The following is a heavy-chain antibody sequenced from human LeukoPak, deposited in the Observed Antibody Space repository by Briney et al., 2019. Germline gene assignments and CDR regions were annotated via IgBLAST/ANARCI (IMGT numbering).Heavy chain of an antibody. CDR1: GFSFSTYT. D-gene: IGHD2-2*01. CDR3: AKDQGMRSTSHFDP. J-gene: IGHJ5*02. V-gene: IGHV3-48*01. CDR2: ITGSSNTI. Sequence: GGSLRLSCTASGFSFSTYTMNWVRQAPGKGLEWITSITGSSNTIYHADSVRGRLTISRDNAKNSLYLQMNSLRVEDTAVYYCAKDQGMRSTSHFDPWGQGTLVTVSS.